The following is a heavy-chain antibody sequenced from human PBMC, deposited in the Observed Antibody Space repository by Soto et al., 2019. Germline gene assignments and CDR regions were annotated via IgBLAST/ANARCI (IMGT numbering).Heavy chain of an antibody. CDR3: ARGHSIDY. D-gene: IGHD5-18*01. J-gene: IGHJ4*02. CDR1: GLTFSSYS. Sequence: EVQLVESGGGLVQPGGSLRLSCAASGLTFSSYSMNWVRQAPGKGLEWLSYITSSTSTTYYADSVEGRFTISRDNVKNSLYLQMNSLRVEDTAVYYCARGHSIDYWGQGTLVTVSS. V-gene: IGHV3-48*01. CDR2: ITSSTSTT.